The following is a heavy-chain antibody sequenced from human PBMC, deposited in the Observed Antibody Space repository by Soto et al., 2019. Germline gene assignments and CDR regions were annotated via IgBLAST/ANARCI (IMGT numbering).Heavy chain of an antibody. V-gene: IGHV4-59*08. CDR1: GGSISSYY. J-gene: IGHJ6*03. D-gene: IGHD6-19*01. Sequence: SETLSLTCTVSGGSISSYYWSWIRQPPGKGLEWIGYIYYSGSTNYNPSLKSRVTISVDTSKNQFSLKLSSVTAADTAVYYCARRARPVADMTYAYYYYMDVWGKGATVTVSS. CDR3: ARRARPVADMTYAYYYYMDV. CDR2: IYYSGST.